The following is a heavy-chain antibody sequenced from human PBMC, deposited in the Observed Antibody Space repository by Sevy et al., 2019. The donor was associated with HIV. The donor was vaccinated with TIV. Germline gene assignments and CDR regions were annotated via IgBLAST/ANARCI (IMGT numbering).Heavy chain of an antibody. CDR3: ARFVKGDYTNHFDS. Sequence: SGPTLVKPAQTLTLTCSFSGFSLNTSGVGVGWIRLPPGKALEWLALIFWDDEKRYSPPLKNRLTIPKDTSKNQVVLTMTNMDPVDTATYYCARFVKGDYTNHFDSWDQGSLVTVSS. D-gene: IGHD4-4*01. CDR1: GFSLNTSGVG. CDR2: IFWDDEK. J-gene: IGHJ4*02. V-gene: IGHV2-5*02.